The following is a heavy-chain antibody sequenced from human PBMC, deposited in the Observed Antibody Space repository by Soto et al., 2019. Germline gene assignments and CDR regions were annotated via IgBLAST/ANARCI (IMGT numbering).Heavy chain of an antibody. J-gene: IGHJ4*02. V-gene: IGHV3-23*01. Sequence: GGSLRLSCAASGFTFSSYGMSWVRQAPGKGLEWVSSISGDGGGTYYADSVKGRFTLSRDNSRNTLFLQMNSVRVEDTAIYYCAKLIDAAGTGYWGQGTLVTVSS. CDR1: GFTFSSYG. CDR3: AKLIDAAGTGY. D-gene: IGHD6-13*01. CDR2: ISGDGGGT.